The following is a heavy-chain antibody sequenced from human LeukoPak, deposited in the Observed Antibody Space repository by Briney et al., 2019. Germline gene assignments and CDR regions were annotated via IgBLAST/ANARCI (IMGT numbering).Heavy chain of an antibody. CDR2: INVDNGNT. CDR1: GYTFTAYA. D-gene: IGHD3-22*01. V-gene: IGHV1-3*01. CDR3: AIYPYYYDSSEIYYGMDV. J-gene: IGHJ6*02. Sequence: GASMKVSCKASGYTFTAYAIHWVRQAPGQRLEWMGWINVDNGNTKYSQNFQGRVTMTRNTSISTAYMELSSLRSEDTAVYYCAIYPYYYDSSEIYYGMDVWGQGTTVTVSS.